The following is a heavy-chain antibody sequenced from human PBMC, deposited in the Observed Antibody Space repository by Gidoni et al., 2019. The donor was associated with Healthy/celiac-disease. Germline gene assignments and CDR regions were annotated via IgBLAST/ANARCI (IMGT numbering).Heavy chain of an antibody. CDR3: ARTGWREHCGGDCSSSFDY. CDR1: GGSISSSNW. D-gene: IGHD2-21*02. J-gene: IGHJ4*02. Sequence: QVQLQESGPGLVKPSGTLSLTCAVSGGSISSSNWWSWVRQPPGKGLEWIGEIYHSGSTNYNPSLKSRVTISVDKSKNQFSLKLSSVTAADTAVYYCARTGWREHCGGDCSSSFDYWGQGTLVTVSS. V-gene: IGHV4-4*02. CDR2: IYHSGST.